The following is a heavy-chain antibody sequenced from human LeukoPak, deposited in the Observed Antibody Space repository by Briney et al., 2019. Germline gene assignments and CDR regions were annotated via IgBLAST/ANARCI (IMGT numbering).Heavy chain of an antibody. Sequence: SETLSLTCTVSGYSISSGFYWGWIRQSPGKGLEWIGTIHHSGTTYCNPSLKSRVTISVDTSKNQFSLNLRSVTAADTAVYYCARGFRGDNFDYWGQGTLVTVSS. CDR2: IHHSGTT. CDR1: GYSISSGFY. CDR3: ARGFRGDNFDY. J-gene: IGHJ4*02. V-gene: IGHV4-38-2*02. D-gene: IGHD7-27*01.